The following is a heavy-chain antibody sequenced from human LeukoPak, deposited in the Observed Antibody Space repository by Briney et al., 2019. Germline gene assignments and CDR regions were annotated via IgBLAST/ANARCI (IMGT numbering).Heavy chain of an antibody. V-gene: IGHV4-39*01. D-gene: IGHD3-10*01. CDR3: ARAMVRGYDFDY. Sequence: PSETLSLTCTVSGGSISSSSYYWGWIRQPPGKGLEWIGSIYYSGSTYYNPSLKSRVTISVDTSKNQFSLKLSSVTAADTAVYYCARAMVRGYDFDYWGQGTLVTVSS. CDR1: GGSISSSSYY. CDR2: IYYSGST. J-gene: IGHJ4*02.